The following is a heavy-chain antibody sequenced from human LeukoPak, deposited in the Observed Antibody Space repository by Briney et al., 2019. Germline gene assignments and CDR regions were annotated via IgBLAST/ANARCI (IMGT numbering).Heavy chain of an antibody. D-gene: IGHD3-9*01. CDR3: ARGDILTGPSYFDY. J-gene: IGHJ4*02. Sequence: PGGSLRLSCAASGFTFSTYGIHWVRQAPGKGLEWVAVISYDGSTKYYADSVKGRFTISRDNSKNTLYLQINNLRPEDTAVYYCARGDILTGPSYFDYWGQGTLVTVSS. CDR2: ISYDGSTK. V-gene: IGHV3-30*03. CDR1: GFTFSTYG.